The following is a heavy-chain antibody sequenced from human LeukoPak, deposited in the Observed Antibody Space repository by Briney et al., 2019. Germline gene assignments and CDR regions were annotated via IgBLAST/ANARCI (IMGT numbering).Heavy chain of an antibody. Sequence: PGGSLRLSCAASGFTVSSYYMTWVRQAPGKGLEWVSVIYPGGTTYYADSVKGRFAISRDNSKNTVYLQMNSLRADDTAVYYCARRDRRHFDYWGQGTLVTVSS. V-gene: IGHV3-53*01. CDR2: IYPGGTT. CDR1: GFTVSSYY. D-gene: IGHD3-22*01. J-gene: IGHJ4*02. CDR3: ARRDRRHFDY.